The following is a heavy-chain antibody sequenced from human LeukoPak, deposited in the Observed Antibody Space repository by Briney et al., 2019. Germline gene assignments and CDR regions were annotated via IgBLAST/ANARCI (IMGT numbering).Heavy chain of an antibody. CDR1: GYSLRNGYH. CDR3: ARRRIYYYYYMDV. CDR2: INHSGST. V-gene: IGHV4-38-2*02. J-gene: IGHJ6*03. Sequence: SETLSLTCTVSGYSLRNGYHWAWFRQPPGKGLEWIGEINHSGSTNYNPSLKSRVTISVDTSKNQFSLKLSSVTAADTAVYYCARRRIYYYYYMDVWGKGTTVTISS.